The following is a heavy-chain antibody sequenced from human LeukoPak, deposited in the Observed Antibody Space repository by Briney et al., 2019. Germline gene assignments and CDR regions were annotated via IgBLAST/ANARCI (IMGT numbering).Heavy chain of an antibody. D-gene: IGHD6-19*01. Sequence: PGGSLRLSCAASGFTFDDYAMHWVRQAPGKGLEWVSGISWNSGSIGYADSVKGRFTISRDNAKNSLYLQMNSLRAEDTALYYCAKVNSGWYGRYFDYWGQGTLVTVSS. J-gene: IGHJ4*02. CDR1: GFTFDDYA. CDR3: AKVNSGWYGRYFDY. V-gene: IGHV3-9*01. CDR2: ISWNSGSI.